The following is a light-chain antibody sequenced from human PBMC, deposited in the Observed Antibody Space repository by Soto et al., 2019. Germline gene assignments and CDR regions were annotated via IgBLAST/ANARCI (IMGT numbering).Light chain of an antibody. CDR3: SAYTSSSTNVV. Sequence: QSALTQPASVSGSPGQSITISCTGTSSDVGGYNYVSWYQQHPGKAPKLMIYDVSNRPSGVSNSFSGSKSGNTASLTISGLQAEDEADYHCSAYTSSSTNVVFGGGTTLTVL. CDR2: DVS. CDR1: SSDVGGYNY. V-gene: IGLV2-14*01. J-gene: IGLJ2*01.